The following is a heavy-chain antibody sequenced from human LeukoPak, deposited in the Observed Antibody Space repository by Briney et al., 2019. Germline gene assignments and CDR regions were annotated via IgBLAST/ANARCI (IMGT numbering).Heavy chain of an antibody. Sequence: ASVKVSCKASGYTFTSYYMHWVRQAPGQGLEWMGIINPSGGSTSYAQKFQGRVTMTRDTSTSTAYMELRSLRSDDTAVYYCARGRPLTLRDYYYYGMDVWGQGTTVTVSS. CDR3: ARGRPLTLRDYYYYGMDV. J-gene: IGHJ6*02. CDR2: INPSGGST. CDR1: GYTFTSYY. V-gene: IGHV1-46*01.